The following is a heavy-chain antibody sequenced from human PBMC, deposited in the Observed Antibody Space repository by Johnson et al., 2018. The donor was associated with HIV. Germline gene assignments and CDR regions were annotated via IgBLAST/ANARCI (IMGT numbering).Heavy chain of an antibody. CDR1: GFSVSDSY. J-gene: IGHJ3*02. D-gene: IGHD3-10*01. CDR3: AKGATYYHGSGSYSTGSAFVI. CDR2: ISGSGGST. V-gene: IGHV3-23*04. Sequence: VQLVESGGGLVKPGGSLRLSCAASGFSVSDSYMSWVRQAPGKGLEWVSAISGSGGSTYYADSVKGRFTISRDNSKNTLYLQMNSLRAEDTAVYYCAKGATYYHGSGSYSTGSAFVIVGQWTMVTVSS.